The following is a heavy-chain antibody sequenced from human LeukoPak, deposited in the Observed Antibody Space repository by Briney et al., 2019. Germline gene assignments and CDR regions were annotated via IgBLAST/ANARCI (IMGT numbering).Heavy chain of an antibody. J-gene: IGHJ6*03. D-gene: IGHD2-15*01. Sequence: NPSETLSLTCTVSGGSVSSYYWSWIRQPPGKGLEWIGYIYTSGSTNYNPSLKSRVTMSVDTSKNQFSLKLSSVTAADTAVYYCARVIGGSPYYYYYMDVWGKGTTVTVSS. CDR3: ARVIGGSPYYYYYMDV. V-gene: IGHV4-4*09. CDR1: GGSVSSYY. CDR2: IYTSGST.